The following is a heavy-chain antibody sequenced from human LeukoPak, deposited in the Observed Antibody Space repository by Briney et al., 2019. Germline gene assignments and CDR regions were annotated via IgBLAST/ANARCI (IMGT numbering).Heavy chain of an antibody. CDR3: ARGGVDYYYFYMDV. CDR1: GFTFSDHY. CDR2: TRNKVNSYIA. Sequence: GGSLRLSCAAPGFTFSDHYMDWVRQAPGKGLEWVGRTRNKVNSYIADYAASVKGRFTIFRDDSKNSVFLQMNSLKTDDTAVYYCARGGVDYYYFYMDVWGKGTTVTISS. J-gene: IGHJ6*03. V-gene: IGHV3-72*01. D-gene: IGHD2-8*01.